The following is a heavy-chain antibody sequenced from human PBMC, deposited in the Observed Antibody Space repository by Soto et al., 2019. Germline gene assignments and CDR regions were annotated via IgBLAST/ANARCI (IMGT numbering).Heavy chain of an antibody. Sequence: DVQLWESGGGLVQPGGSLRLSCAASGFSFGSYALSWVRQAPGKGLAWVSTISGSDGKTFYADSVKGRFSISRDTSQSTLYLQMNSLRADDTAMYDCERWSYLDYWGQGTRVTVSS. CDR2: ISGSDGKT. D-gene: IGHD3-3*01. J-gene: IGHJ4*02. CDR1: GFSFGSYA. CDR3: ERWSYLDY. V-gene: IGHV3-23*01.